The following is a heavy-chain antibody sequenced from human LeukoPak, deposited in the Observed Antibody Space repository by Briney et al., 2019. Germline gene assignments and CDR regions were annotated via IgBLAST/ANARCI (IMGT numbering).Heavy chain of an antibody. CDR1: GGSISSYY. J-gene: IGHJ6*02. D-gene: IGHD6-13*01. V-gene: IGHV4-4*07. CDR3: ARQMIAAGKNYYGMDV. CDR2: IYTSGST. Sequence: PSETLSLTCTVSGGSISSYYWTWIRQPAGKGLEWIGRIYTSGSTNYNPSLKSRVTMSVDTSNNQFSLNLSSVTAADTAVYYCARQMIAAGKNYYGMDVWGQGTTLTVSS.